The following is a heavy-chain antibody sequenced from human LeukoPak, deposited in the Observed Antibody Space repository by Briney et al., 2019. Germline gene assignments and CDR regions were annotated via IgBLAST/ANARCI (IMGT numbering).Heavy chain of an antibody. CDR3: AVQLRGFGEASSFYFDY. CDR1: GGSISSGSYY. Sequence: SETLSLTCTVSGGSISSGSYYWSWIRQPAGKGLEWIGRIYTSGSTNYNPSLKSRVTISVDTSKNQFSLKLSSVTAADPAVYYCAVQLRGFGEASSFYFDYWGQGTLVTVSS. CDR2: IYTSGST. J-gene: IGHJ4*02. D-gene: IGHD3-10*01. V-gene: IGHV4-61*02.